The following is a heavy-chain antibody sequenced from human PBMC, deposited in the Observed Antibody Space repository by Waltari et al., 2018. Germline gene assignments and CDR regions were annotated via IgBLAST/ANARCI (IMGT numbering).Heavy chain of an antibody. CDR3: ARVGWEPSIDY. CDR2: IYHSGST. J-gene: IGHJ4*02. V-gene: IGHV4-38-2*01. Sequence: QVQLQESGPGLVKPSETLSLTCAVSGYSIRSGYYWCWIRQPPGKGLEWIGSIYHSGSTYYNPSLKSRVTISVDTSKNQFSLKLSSVTAADTAVYYCARVGWEPSIDYWGQGTLVTVSS. D-gene: IGHD1-26*01. CDR1: GYSIRSGYY.